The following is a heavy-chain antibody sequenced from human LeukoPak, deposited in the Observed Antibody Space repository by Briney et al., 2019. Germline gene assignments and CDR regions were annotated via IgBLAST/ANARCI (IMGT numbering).Heavy chain of an antibody. CDR1: GGSFSGYY. D-gene: IGHD6-6*01. V-gene: IGHV4-34*01. CDR3: ARGRGRQGIAARPGIDY. J-gene: IGHJ4*02. CDR2: INHSGST. Sequence: SETLSLTCAVYGGSFSGYYWSWIRQPPGKGLEWMGEINHSGSTNYNPSLKSRVTISVDTSKNQFSLKLSSVPAADTAVYYCARGRGRQGIAARPGIDYWGQGTLVTVSS.